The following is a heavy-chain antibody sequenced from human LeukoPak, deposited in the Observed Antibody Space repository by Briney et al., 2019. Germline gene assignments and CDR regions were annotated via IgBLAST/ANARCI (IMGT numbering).Heavy chain of an antibody. Sequence: SETLSLTCAVYGGSFSGYYWSWIRQPPGKGLEWIGEINHSGSANYNPSLKSRVTISVDTSKNQFSLKLSSVTAADTAVYYCARSSGNRCNDYWGQGTLFTCSS. CDR2: INHSGSA. CDR3: ARSSGNRCNDY. CDR1: GGSFSGYY. J-gene: IGHJ4*02. D-gene: IGHD2/OR15-2a*01. V-gene: IGHV4-34*01.